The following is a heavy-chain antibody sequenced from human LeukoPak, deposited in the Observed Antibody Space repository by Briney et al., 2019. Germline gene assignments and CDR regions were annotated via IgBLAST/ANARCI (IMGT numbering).Heavy chain of an antibody. Sequence: ASVKVSCKASGYTFTSYGISWVRQAPGQGLEWMGWINPNGGATRYAQKFQGRVTLTSDTSIRTTYMELSSLTSDDTAVYYCARDERYSDADHHYPDLGYWGQGTLVTVSS. CDR2: INPNGGAT. J-gene: IGHJ4*02. V-gene: IGHV1-2*02. D-gene: IGHD3-16*01. CDR1: GYTFTSYG. CDR3: ARDERYSDADHHYPDLGY.